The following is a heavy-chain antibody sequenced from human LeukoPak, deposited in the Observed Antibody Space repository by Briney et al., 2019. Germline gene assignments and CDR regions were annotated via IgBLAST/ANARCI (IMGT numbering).Heavy chain of an antibody. CDR2: IYYSGST. V-gene: IGHV4-39*07. J-gene: IGHJ4*02. CDR3: ARDAAAGYSLAY. Sequence: SETLSLTCIVSGGSISSSSYYWGWIRQPPGKGLEWIGSIYYSGSTYYNPSLKSRLTISVDKAKNQFSLNLNSVTAADTAVYYCARDAAAGYSLAYWGQGTLVTVSS. CDR1: GGSISSSSYY. D-gene: IGHD6-13*01.